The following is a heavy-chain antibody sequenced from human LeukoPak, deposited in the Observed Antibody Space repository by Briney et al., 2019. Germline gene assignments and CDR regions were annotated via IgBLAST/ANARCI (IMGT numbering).Heavy chain of an antibody. V-gene: IGHV3-53*01. J-gene: IGHJ4*02. CDR1: GFTVSSNY. CDR3: ARSDIGFDY. D-gene: IGHD3-16*01. Sequence: GGSLSLSCAASGFTVSSNYMDWVRKPQGTGLEWVSVIYSGGSTYYADSVKGRFTISRDNSKNTLYLKMNSLRAEDTAVYYCARSDIGFDYWGQGTLVTVSS. CDR2: IYSGGST.